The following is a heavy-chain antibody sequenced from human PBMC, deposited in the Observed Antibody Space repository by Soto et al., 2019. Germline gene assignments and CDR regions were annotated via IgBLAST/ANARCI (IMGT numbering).Heavy chain of an antibody. V-gene: IGHV4-30-4*01. J-gene: IGHJ5*02. Sequence: PSETLSLTCTVSGGSISSNDYYLSWIRQPPGKGLEWIGYIYYSGSTYYNPSLKSRISISVDTSKNQFSLKLRSVTAADTAVYFCARRSSSWYLVGFEPWGQGTLVTVSS. D-gene: IGHD6-13*01. CDR2: IYYSGST. CDR1: GGSISSNDYY. CDR3: ARRSSSWYLVGFEP.